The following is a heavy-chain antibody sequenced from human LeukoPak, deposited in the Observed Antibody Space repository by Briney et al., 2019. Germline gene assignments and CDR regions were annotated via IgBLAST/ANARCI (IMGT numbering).Heavy chain of an antibody. V-gene: IGHV3-11*04. CDR2: ISSSSSTI. D-gene: IGHD6-19*01. CDR3: ARSKWTIAVAGTVFDY. CDR1: GFTFSDYY. Sequence: GGSLRLSCAASGFTFSDYYMSWIRQAPGKGLEWVSYISSSSSTIYYADSVKGRFTISRDNAKNSLYLQMNSLRAEDTAVYYCARSKWTIAVAGTVFDYWGQGTLVTVSS. J-gene: IGHJ4*02.